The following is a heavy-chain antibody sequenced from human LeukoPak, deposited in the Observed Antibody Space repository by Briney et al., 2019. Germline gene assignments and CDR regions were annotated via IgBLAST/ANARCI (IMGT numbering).Heavy chain of an antibody. Sequence: GGSLRLSCAASGSTFSSYSMNWVRQAPGQGLEWVSSISSSGSYIYNADSVKGRFTISRNNAKNSLYLQMNSLRAEDTDVYYCARALAVAGTDWYFDLWGRGTLVTVSS. CDR3: ARALAVAGTDWYFDL. D-gene: IGHD6-19*01. V-gene: IGHV3-21*01. CDR2: ISSSGSYI. J-gene: IGHJ2*01. CDR1: GSTFSSYS.